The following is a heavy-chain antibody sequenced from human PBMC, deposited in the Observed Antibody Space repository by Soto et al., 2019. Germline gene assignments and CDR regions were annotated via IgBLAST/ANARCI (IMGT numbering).Heavy chain of an antibody. D-gene: IGHD3-16*01. CDR2: ISGSGGST. Sequence: PGGSLRLSCAASGFTFSSYAMSWVRQAPGKGLEWVSTISGSGGSTYYADSVKGRFTTSRDNSKNTLFLQMSSLRGEDTALYYCAKARDTLGIIITFGGAGDWFDPWGQGVLVTVSSGKILGASVKVSCKASGVAPSNFDYWGQGTLVTVSS. CDR1: GFTFSSYA. CDR3: AKARDTLGIIITFGGAGDWFDPWGQGVLVTVSSGKILGASVKVSCKASGVAPSNFDY. J-gene: IGHJ4*02. V-gene: IGHV3-23*01.